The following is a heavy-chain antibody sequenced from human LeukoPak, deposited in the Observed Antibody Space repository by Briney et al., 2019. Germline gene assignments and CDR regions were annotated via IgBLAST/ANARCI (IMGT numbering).Heavy chain of an antibody. CDR1: GFTFRDYT. D-gene: IGHD4-17*01. V-gene: IGHV3-21*01. CDR3: VKDPLTTVTPGYFDY. Sequence: AGGSLRLSCAASGFTFRDYTMNWVRQAPGKGLEWVSAISKSSTYIKYADSVKGRFTVSRDNAKNSLFLQMNSLRVEDTAVYYCVKDPLTTVTPGYFDYWGQGTLVTVSS. CDR2: ISKSSTYI. J-gene: IGHJ4*02.